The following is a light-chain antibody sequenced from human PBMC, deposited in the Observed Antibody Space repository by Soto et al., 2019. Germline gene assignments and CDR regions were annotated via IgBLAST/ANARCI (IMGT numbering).Light chain of an antibody. CDR3: QQYGSSSWT. CDR1: QSISSSY. Sequence: IVFPQSPGTLSFSPGKRATLSCRASQSISSSYLAWYQQRPGQAPRLLIYGASSRATGIPDRFSGSGSGTEFTLTISRLEPEDFAVYYCQQYGSSSWTFGQGTKVDIK. J-gene: IGKJ1*01. V-gene: IGKV3-20*01. CDR2: GAS.